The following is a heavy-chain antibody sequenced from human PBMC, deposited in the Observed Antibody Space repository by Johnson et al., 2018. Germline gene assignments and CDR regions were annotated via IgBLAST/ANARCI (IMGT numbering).Heavy chain of an antibody. CDR1: GFTFSNFE. J-gene: IGHJ3*01. CDR3: ARDYSSSWTDTFDV. V-gene: IGHV3-30*03. Sequence: QVQLVQFGGGVVQPGRSLRLSCVTSGFTFSNFEMHWVRQAPGKGLEWVAVISYAVSKIYYTDSVRGRFTISRDNSKTTLYLQMNSLRDEDTALYYCARDYSSSWTDTFDVWGQGTMVTVSS. CDR2: ISYAVSKI. D-gene: IGHD2-2*01.